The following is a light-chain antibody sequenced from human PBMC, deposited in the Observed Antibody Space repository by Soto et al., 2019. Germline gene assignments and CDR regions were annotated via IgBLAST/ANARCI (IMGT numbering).Light chain of an antibody. J-gene: IGLJ3*02. CDR1: ISNIGSNT. CDR2: SSN. V-gene: IGLV1-44*01. Sequence: QSVLTQPPSASGTPGQRVTISCSGGISNIGSNTVTWYQQLPGTAPKLLIYSSNQRPSGVPDRFSGSRSGTSGSLAISGLQSEDEADYYCAAWDDSLKGWVFGGGTKVTVL. CDR3: AAWDDSLKGWV.